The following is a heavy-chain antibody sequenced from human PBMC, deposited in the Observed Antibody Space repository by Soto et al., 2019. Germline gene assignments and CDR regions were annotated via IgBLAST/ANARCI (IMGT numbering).Heavy chain of an antibody. Sequence: QVLLVQSGPEVKMPGASVKVSCKTSGYTFTAYGLAWLRQAPGQRPEWMGWVSTNNADTNYAQKFQGRVTMTTDTSTTTTYMELRSLRSDDTAVYYCARELNTEPSAYYSFAYWGQGTLVTVSS. CDR2: VSTNNADT. J-gene: IGHJ4*02. V-gene: IGHV1-18*01. CDR1: GYTFTAYG. CDR3: ARELNTEPSAYYSFAY. D-gene: IGHD3-22*01.